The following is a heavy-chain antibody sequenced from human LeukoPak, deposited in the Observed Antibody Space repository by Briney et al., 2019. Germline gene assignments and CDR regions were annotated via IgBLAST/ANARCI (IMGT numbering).Heavy chain of an antibody. CDR1: GGSFSGYY. CDR3: ARIEDYNKSRHYSGLSDY. J-gene: IGHJ4*02. V-gene: IGHV4-34*01. Sequence: SSETLSLTCAVYGGSFSGYYWSWIRQPPGKGLEWIGEINHRGSTNYNPSLKSRVTISGDTSKNQFSLKLRSVTAADTAVYYCARIEDYNKSRHYSGLSDYWTQGTLVTVSS. CDR2: INHRGST. D-gene: IGHD3-3*01.